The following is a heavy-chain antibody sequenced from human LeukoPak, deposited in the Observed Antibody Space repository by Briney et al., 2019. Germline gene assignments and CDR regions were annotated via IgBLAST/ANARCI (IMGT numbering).Heavy chain of an antibody. J-gene: IGHJ4*02. CDR2: ISSSGSTI. V-gene: IGHV3-48*03. CDR3: ARGSTSSDY. CDR1: GFTFSSYE. Sequence: PGGSLRLSCAASGFTFSSYEMNWVRQAPGKGLESVSYISSSGSTIYYADSVKGRFTISRDNAKNSLYLQMNSLRAEDAAVYYCARGSTSSDYWGQGTLVTVSS.